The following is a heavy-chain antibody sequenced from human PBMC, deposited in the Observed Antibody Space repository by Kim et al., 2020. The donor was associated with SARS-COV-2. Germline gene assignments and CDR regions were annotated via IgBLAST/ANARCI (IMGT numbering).Heavy chain of an antibody. Sequence: GGSLRLSCAASGFNFYDYAMHWVRQAPGKGLEWVSGISRNSRSIGYADSVKGRFTISRDNAKKSLYLQMDSLRAEDTALYYCAKSAGTSYYYYGMDVWGQGTTVTVSS. J-gene: IGHJ6*02. CDR2: ISRNSRSI. CDR1: GFNFYDYA. V-gene: IGHV3-9*01. CDR3: AKSAGTSYYYYGMDV. D-gene: IGHD6-13*01.